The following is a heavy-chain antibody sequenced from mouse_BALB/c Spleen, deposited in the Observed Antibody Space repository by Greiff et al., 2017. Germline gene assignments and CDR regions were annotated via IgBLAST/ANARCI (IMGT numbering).Heavy chain of an antibody. CDR2: INPGSGGT. D-gene: IGHD2-4*01. Sequence: QVQLKESGAELVRPGTSVKVSCKASGYAFTNYLIEWVKQRPGQGLEWIGVINPGSGGTNYNEKFKGKATLTADKSSSTAYMQLSSLTSDDSAVYFCARTMITTGDYYAMDYWGQGTSVTVSS. J-gene: IGHJ4*01. CDR3: ARTMITTGDYYAMDY. V-gene: IGHV1-54*01. CDR1: GYAFTNYL.